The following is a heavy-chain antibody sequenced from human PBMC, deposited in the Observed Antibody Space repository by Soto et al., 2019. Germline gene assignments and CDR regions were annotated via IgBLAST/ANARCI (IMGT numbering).Heavy chain of an antibody. CDR3: ARDYTGRGYFDH. J-gene: IGHJ4*02. D-gene: IGHD2-8*02. V-gene: IGHV1-18*04. CDR1: GDTFINYG. Sequence: GARVEFCCRASGDTFINYGNSWVRQAPGQGLEWLGWINTYSDRTNYAQEFQGRVSMTTEKSTSTVYMELRSLRSGDTALYYCARDYTGRGYFDHWGQGSLVTVSS. CDR2: INTYSDRT.